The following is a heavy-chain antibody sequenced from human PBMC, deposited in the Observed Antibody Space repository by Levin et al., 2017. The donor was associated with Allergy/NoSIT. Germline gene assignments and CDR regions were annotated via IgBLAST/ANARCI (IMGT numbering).Heavy chain of an antibody. CDR2: IYPRDSDT. D-gene: IGHD4-23*01. Sequence: GESLKISCKGSGYSFASFWLGWVRQTPGKGLQYMGIIYPRDSDTRYSPSLQGHVTISADESINTAYLQWSSLKASDTAIYFCVRGGNRANYDWFDTWGQGTQVTVSS. CDR1: GYSFASFW. V-gene: IGHV5-51*01. CDR3: VRGGNRANYDWFDT. J-gene: IGHJ5*02.